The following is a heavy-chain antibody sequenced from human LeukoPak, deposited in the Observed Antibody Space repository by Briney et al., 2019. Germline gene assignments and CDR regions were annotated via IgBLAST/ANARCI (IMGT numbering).Heavy chain of an antibody. D-gene: IGHD2-2*01. V-gene: IGHV4-59*08. CDR3: ARRKGYCSSTSCYGPWFDP. J-gene: IGHJ5*02. CDR2: IYYSGST. CDR1: GGSISSYY. Sequence: SETLSLTCTVSGGSISSYYWSWIRQPPGKGLEWIGYIYYSGSTNYNPSLKSRVTISVDASKNQFSLKLSSVTAADTAVYYCARRKGYCSSTSCYGPWFDPWGQGTLVTVSS.